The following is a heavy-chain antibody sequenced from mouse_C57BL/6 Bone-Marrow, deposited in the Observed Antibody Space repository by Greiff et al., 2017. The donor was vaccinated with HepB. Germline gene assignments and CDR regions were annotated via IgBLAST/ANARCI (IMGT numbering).Heavy chain of an antibody. CDR2: IDPENGDT. CDR3: TTPGGDY. CDR1: GFNIKDDY. J-gene: IGHJ2*01. Sequence: EVQLQHSGAELVRPGASVKLSCTASGFNIKDDYMHWVKQRPEQGLEWIGWIDPENGDTEYASKFQGKATITADTSSNTAYLQLSSLTSEDTAVYYCTTPGGDYWGQGTTLTVSS. V-gene: IGHV14-4*01.